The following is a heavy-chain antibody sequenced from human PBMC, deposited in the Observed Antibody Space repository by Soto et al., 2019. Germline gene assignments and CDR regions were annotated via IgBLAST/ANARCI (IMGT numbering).Heavy chain of an antibody. J-gene: IGHJ6*02. CDR2: IYPGDSDT. Sequence: PGESLKISCKGSGYSFTSYWIGWVRQMPGKGLEWMGIIYPGDSDTRYSPSFQGQVTISADKSISTAYLQWSSLKASDTAMYYCARHIYSSGKYYYYYYGMDVWGQGTTVTVSS. V-gene: IGHV5-51*01. D-gene: IGHD6-19*01. CDR3: ARHIYSSGKYYYYYYGMDV. CDR1: GYSFTSYW.